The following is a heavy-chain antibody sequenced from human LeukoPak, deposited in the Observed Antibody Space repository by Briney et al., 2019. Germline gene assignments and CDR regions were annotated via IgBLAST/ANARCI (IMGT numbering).Heavy chain of an antibody. CDR2: IYYSGST. D-gene: IGHD1-26*01. CDR3: ATPYSGGYHGLDI. J-gene: IGHJ3*02. CDR1: GGSISSSTYY. Sequence: PSETLSLTCTVSGGSISSSTYYWGWIRQPPGKGLEWIGSIYYSGSTYYNPSLKSRVTISVDTSKNQFSLKLNSVTAADTAVYYCATPYSGGYHGLDIWAKGQWSPSLQ. V-gene: IGHV4-39*01.